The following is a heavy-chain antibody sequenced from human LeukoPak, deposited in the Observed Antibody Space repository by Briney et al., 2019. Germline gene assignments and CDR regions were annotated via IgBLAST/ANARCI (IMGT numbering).Heavy chain of an antibody. CDR1: GFTFRSYA. Sequence: GGSLRLSCAASGFTFRSYAMIWVRQAPGKGLEWVSTISPSVGTTYYADSVKGRFTISRDNSNNTLYLQVNSLRAVDTAVYYCVRGTWNFDSWGQGTLVTVSS. V-gene: IGHV3-23*01. J-gene: IGHJ4*02. CDR3: VRGTWNFDS. D-gene: IGHD1-1*01. CDR2: ISPSVGTT.